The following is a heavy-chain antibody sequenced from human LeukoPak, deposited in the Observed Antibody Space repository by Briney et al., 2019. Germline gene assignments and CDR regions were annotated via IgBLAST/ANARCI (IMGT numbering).Heavy chain of an antibody. V-gene: IGHV3-23*01. D-gene: IGHD6-13*01. CDR1: GFTFSSYW. J-gene: IGHJ4*02. CDR3: AKGDRERASAGTGFDS. CDR2: ISGSGDGT. Sequence: GGSLRLSCAASGFTFSSYWMHWVRQAPGKGLEWVSSISGSGDGTYYADSVKGRFTFSGDNSKNTLSLQMNSLRLDDTAIYYCAKGDRERASAGTGFDSWGQGTLVTVSS.